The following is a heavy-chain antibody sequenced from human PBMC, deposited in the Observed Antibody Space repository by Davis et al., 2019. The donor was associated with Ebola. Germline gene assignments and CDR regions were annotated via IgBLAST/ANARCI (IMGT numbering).Heavy chain of an antibody. J-gene: IGHJ4*02. D-gene: IGHD6-13*01. Sequence: LKISCAASGFTFSGSAMHWVRQASGKGLEWVGRIRSKANSYATACAASVKGRFTISRDDSKNTAYLQMNSLKTEDTAVYYCTGTLIAAAGRGDYWGQGTLVTVSS. V-gene: IGHV3-73*01. CDR1: GFTFSGSA. CDR3: TGTLIAAAGRGDY. CDR2: IRSKANSYAT.